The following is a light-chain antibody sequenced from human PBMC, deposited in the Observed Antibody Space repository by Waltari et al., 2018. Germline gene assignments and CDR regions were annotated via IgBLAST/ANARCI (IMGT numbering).Light chain of an antibody. V-gene: IGLV1-44*01. CDR3: AAWDDSLNGPV. Sequence: QSVLTQPPSASGTPGQRVTIPCSGSSSNLGSNSVNWYQLLPGTAPKLLIYSNNQRPSGVPDRFSGSKSGTSASLAISGLQSEDEADYCCAAWDDSLNGPVFGGGTKLTVL. J-gene: IGLJ3*02. CDR1: SSNLGSNS. CDR2: SNN.